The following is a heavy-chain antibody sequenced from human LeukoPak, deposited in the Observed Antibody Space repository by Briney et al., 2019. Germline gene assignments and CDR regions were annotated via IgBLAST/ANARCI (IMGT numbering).Heavy chain of an antibody. D-gene: IGHD3-16*01. CDR3: ARDGGGLRVVRSYYYYYMDV. CDR1: GYTFTGYY. CDR2: IIPSSGAT. V-gene: IGHV1-2*02. Sequence: ASVKVSCKASGYTFTGYYMHWVRQAPGQGLEWMGWIIPSSGATKFAQKFQGRVTMTRDTSISTAYMELSRLTSDDTAVYYCARDGGGLRVVRSYYYYYMDVWGKGTTVTISS. J-gene: IGHJ6*03.